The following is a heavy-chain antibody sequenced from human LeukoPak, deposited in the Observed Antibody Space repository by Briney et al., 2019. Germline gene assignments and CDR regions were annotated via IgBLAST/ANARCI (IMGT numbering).Heavy chain of an antibody. CDR3: ARDSYSGSYYAN. V-gene: IGHV3-30*01. J-gene: IGHJ4*02. D-gene: IGHD1-26*01. CDR1: GFTFSSYA. CDR2: ISYDGSNK. Sequence: GRSLRLSCAASGFTFSSYAMHWVRQAPGKGLEWVAVISYDGSNKYCADSVKGRFTISRDNSKNTLYLQMNSLRAEDTAVYYCARDSYSGSYYANWGQGTLVTVSS.